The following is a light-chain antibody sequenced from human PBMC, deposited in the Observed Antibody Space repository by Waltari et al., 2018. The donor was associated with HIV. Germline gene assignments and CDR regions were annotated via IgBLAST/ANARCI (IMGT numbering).Light chain of an antibody. CDR2: RND. CDR1: NSNIGSYA. Sequence: QSVLTQPSSASGTPGQRFTISCSGSNSNIGSYAVSWYQRLPGTAPKLLIYRNDQRPSGVPGRFSASRSGTSASLAISGLQSEDEAEFYCAAWDGSLRALLFGGGTKLTVL. J-gene: IGLJ2*01. V-gene: IGLV1-44*01. CDR3: AAWDGSLRALL.